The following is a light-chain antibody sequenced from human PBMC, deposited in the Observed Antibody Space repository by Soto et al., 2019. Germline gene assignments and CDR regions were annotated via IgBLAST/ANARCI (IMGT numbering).Light chain of an antibody. Sequence: EIVLTQSPGTLSLSPGERATLSCRASQTLSNSFIAWYQQKPGQAPRLLIYGASTRATGIPARFSGGGSGTDFTLTIGSLQSEDFAVYYCQQYNNWPTWTFGQGTKVDIK. CDR1: QTLSNS. CDR3: QQYNNWPTWT. CDR2: GAS. V-gene: IGKV3-15*01. J-gene: IGKJ1*01.